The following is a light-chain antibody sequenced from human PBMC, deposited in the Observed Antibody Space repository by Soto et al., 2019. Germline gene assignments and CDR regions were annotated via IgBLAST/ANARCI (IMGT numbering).Light chain of an antibody. Sequence: AIQLTQSPSSLSASVGDRVTITCRASQDIRGALAWYQQKPGKPPKLLIFDVSTLQSGVPSRCSGSGSGTDFTLTIAGLQPEDFATYHCQQFNTYPIIFGQGTRLEIK. V-gene: IGKV1-13*02. J-gene: IGKJ5*01. CDR3: QQFNTYPII. CDR1: QDIRGA. CDR2: DVS.